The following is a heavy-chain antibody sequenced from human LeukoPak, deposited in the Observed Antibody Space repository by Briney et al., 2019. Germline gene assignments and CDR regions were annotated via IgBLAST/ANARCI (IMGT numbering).Heavy chain of an antibody. CDR2: LGGSGSST. CDR1: GFTFSLYA. J-gene: IGHJ4*02. CDR3: AGNGGSGTYYLFDY. V-gene: IGHV3-23*01. D-gene: IGHD3-10*01. Sequence: PGGSLRLSCAASGFTFSLYAMSWVRQAPGKGLEWVSTLGGSGSSTYYADSVRGRFTISRDNSKNTLYLQMNSLRAEDTAVYHCAGNGGSGTYYLFDYWGQGTLVTVSS.